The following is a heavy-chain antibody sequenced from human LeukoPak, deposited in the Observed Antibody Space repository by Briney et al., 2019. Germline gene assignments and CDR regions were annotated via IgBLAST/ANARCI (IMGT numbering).Heavy chain of an antibody. V-gene: IGHV3-23*01. CDR1: GFMFNNYS. D-gene: IGHD3-10*01. CDR2: IRPSDGST. CDR3: AKLTSGWFEEF. Sequence: GGSLRLSCAASGFMFNNYSMTWVRQAPGKGLEWVSAIRPSDGSTFYADSVMGRFTISRDSSKNTLYLQMNNLRVEDTALYFCAKLTSGWFEEFWGQGTLVTVSS. J-gene: IGHJ4*02.